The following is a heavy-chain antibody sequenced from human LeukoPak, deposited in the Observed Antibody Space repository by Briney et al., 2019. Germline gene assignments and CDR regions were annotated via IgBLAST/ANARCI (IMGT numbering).Heavy chain of an antibody. V-gene: IGHV4-34*01. D-gene: IGHD3-22*01. J-gene: IGHJ4*02. CDR1: GGSFSGYY. CDR2: INHSGST. Sequence: SETLSLTCAVYGGSFSGYYWSWIRQPPGKGLEWIGEINHSGSTYYNPSLKSRVTISVDRSKNQFSLKLSSVTAADTAVYYCARYSGYYYYFDYWGQGTLVTVSS. CDR3: ARYSGYYYYFDY.